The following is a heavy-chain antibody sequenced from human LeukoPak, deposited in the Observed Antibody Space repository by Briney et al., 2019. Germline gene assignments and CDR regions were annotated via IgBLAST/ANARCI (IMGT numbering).Heavy chain of an antibody. CDR2: INPNSGGT. V-gene: IGHV1-2*02. J-gene: IGHJ4*02. Sequence: ASVKVSCKASGYTFTGYYMHWVRQAPGQGLEWMGWINPNSGGTNYAQKFQGRVTMTRDTSISTAYMELSRLRSDDTAVYYCARGKEVITMLRGLKPGYYFDYWGQGTLVTVSS. CDR3: ARGKEVITMLRGLKPGYYFDY. CDR1: GYTFTGYY. D-gene: IGHD3-10*01.